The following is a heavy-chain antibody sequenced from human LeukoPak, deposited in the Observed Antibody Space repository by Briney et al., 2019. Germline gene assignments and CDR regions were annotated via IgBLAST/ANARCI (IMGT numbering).Heavy chain of an antibody. CDR3: ARDQAAGGAAGY. CDR1: GYTFTSYG. CDR2: ISAYNGNT. Sequence: SVKVXCKASGYTFTSYGISWVRQAPGQGLEWMGWISAYNGNTNYAQKLQGRVTMTTDTSTSTAYMELRSLRSDDTAVYYCARDQAAGGAAGYWGQGTLVTVSS. J-gene: IGHJ4*02. V-gene: IGHV1-18*01. D-gene: IGHD6-25*01.